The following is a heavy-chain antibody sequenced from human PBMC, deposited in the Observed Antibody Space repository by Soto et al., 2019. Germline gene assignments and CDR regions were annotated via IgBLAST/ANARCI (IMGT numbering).Heavy chain of an antibody. CDR3: ARVYGSGSYYFDY. D-gene: IGHD3-10*01. J-gene: IGHJ4*02. V-gene: IGHV4-39*01. CDR1: GGSISNAAYY. CDR2: IYYSGNT. Sequence: LSETLSLTCTVSGGSISNAAYYWGWIRQPPGKGLECIGIIYYSGNTYYSPSLKSRLTMSVDTSKNQFSLKLSSVSATDTSTYNCARVYGSGSYYFDYWGQGTLVTVSS.